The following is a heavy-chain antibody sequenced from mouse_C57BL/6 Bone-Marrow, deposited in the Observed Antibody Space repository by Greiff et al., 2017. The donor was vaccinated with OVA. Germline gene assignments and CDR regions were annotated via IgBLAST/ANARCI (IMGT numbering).Heavy chain of an antibody. D-gene: IGHD1-1*01. CDR3: AGGVLLQPDYYAMDY. CDR2: IYPGGGYT. J-gene: IGHJ4*01. CDR1: GYAFTNYW. Sequence: VQLQQSGAELVRPGTSVKMSCKASGYAFTNYWIGWAKQRPGQGLEWIGDIYPGGGYTNYNGKFKGKATLTADKSSSTAYMQFSSLTSEDSAIYYCAGGVLLQPDYYAMDYWGQGTSVTVSS. V-gene: IGHV1-63*01.